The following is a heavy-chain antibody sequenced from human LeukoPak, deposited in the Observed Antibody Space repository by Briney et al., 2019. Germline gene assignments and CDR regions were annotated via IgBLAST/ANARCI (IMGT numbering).Heavy chain of an antibody. CDR1: GFTFRSYW. V-gene: IGHV3-7*01. CDR3: ARDPSSLRDSYDY. J-gene: IGHJ4*02. Sequence: GGSLRLSCAASGFTFRSYWMNWVRQAPGKGLEWVANIKEDGSEICYVDSVKGRFTISRDNAKNSLYLQMNSLRADDTAVYYCARDPSSLRDSYDYWGQGTLVTVSS. CDR2: IKEDGSEI.